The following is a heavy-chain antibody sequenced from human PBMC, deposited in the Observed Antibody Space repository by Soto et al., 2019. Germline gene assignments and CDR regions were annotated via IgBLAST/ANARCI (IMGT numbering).Heavy chain of an antibody. D-gene: IGHD3-10*01. Sequence: GGSLRLSCAASGFTFSSYWMHWVRQAPGKGLVWVSRINSDESSTSYADSVKGRFTISRDNAKNTLYLQMNSLRAEDTAVYYCARLEVSGSYSPPSPWGQGTLVTVSS. CDR2: INSDESST. CDR3: ARLEVSGSYSPPSP. V-gene: IGHV3-74*01. CDR1: GFTFSSYW. J-gene: IGHJ5*02.